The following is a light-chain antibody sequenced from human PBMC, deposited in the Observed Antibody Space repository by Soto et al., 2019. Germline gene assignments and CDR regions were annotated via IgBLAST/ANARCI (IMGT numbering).Light chain of an antibody. Sequence: EIVMTQSPATLAVSPGERATLSCWASQSVSGNLAWYQQKPGQAPRRLIYDVSTRATGIPNSFSGSGSGTDFTLTISCLKYEDFAAYYCQQYNNWPLTFGGGTKV. J-gene: IGKJ4*01. V-gene: IGKV3D-15*01. CDR3: QQYNNWPLT. CDR1: QSVSGN. CDR2: DVS.